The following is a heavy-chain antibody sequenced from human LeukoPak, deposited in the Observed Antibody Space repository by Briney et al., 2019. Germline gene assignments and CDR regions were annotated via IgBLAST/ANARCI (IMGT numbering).Heavy chain of an antibody. CDR2: IRSSGSNI. J-gene: IGHJ4*02. D-gene: IGHD5-18*01. CDR1: GFTFSSYE. V-gene: IGHV3-48*03. Sequence: AGGSLRLSCAASGFTFSSYEMNWVRQAPGKGLEWVAYIRSSGSNIYYADSVKGRFTISRDNAKNSLYLQMNSLRAEDTAVYYCARDREGSHYATWIQLCDYWGQGALVTVSS. CDR3: ARDREGSHYATWIQLCDY.